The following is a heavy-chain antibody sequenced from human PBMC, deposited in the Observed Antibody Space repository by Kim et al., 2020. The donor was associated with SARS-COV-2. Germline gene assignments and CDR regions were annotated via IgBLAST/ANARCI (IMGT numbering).Heavy chain of an antibody. Sequence: SETLSLTCTVSGGSISDYYWSWTRQPPGKGLEWIGIIYSSGGTNYNPSPKSGVTMSLDTSKNQFPLKLTSVTAAAAAIYYCVSLRAYGNSWYYFDYGARG. CDR3: VSLRAYGNSWYYFDY. V-gene: IGHV4-59*08. CDR1: GGSISDYY. D-gene: IGHD6-13*01. J-gene: IGHJ4*02. CDR2: IYSSGGT.